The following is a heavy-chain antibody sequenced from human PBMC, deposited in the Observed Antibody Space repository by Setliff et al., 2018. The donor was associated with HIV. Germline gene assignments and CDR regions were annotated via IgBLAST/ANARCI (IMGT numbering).Heavy chain of an antibody. J-gene: IGHJ4*02. CDR2: ISAYNGNT. CDR1: GYTFTSYG. CDR3: ARNYYGSGSYSFFGS. D-gene: IGHD3-10*01. Sequence: ASVKVSCKASGYTFTSYGISWVRQAPGQGLEWMGWISAYNGNTNYAQKLQGRVTMTTDTSTSTTYMELRSLRSDDTAVYYCARNYYGSGSYSFFGSWGQGTLVTVSS. V-gene: IGHV1-18*01.